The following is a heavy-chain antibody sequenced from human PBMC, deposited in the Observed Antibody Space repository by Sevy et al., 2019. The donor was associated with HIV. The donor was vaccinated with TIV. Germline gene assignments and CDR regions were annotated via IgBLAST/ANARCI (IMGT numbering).Heavy chain of an antibody. CDR3: ARGSHSGSYGRDAFDI. D-gene: IGHD1-26*01. J-gene: IGHJ3*02. CDR1: GFTFSSYD. V-gene: IGHV3-13*01. CDR2: IGTAGDT. Sequence: GGSLRLSCAASGFTFSSYDMHWVRQATGKGLEWVSAIGTAGDTYYPGSVKGRFTISSENAKNSLYLQMNGLRAGETAVYYCARGSHSGSYGRDAFDIWGQGTMVTVSS.